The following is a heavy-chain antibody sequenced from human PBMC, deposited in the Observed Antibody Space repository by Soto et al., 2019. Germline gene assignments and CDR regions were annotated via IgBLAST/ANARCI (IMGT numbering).Heavy chain of an antibody. CDR1: GVSISIPNW. CDR3: ARGKFYAFDI. V-gene: IGHV4-4*02. Sequence: QVQLQESGPGLVKPSGTLSLTCAVSGVSISIPNWWAWVRQAPGKGLEWIGEIDHSGTTNYNPSLNSRVTISLDRSKNQFSLRLTSVAAADTAVYFCARGKFYAFDIWGQGTMVTASS. J-gene: IGHJ3*02. CDR2: IDHSGTT.